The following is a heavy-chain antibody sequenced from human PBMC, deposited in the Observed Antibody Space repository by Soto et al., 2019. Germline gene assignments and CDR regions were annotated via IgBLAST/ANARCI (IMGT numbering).Heavy chain of an antibody. V-gene: IGHV3-33*01. J-gene: IGHJ4*02. Sequence: QVQLVESGGGVVQPGRSLRLSCAASGFTFSGFGMHWVRQAPGKGLEWVAIIWYDGSDKHYADSVKGRFTISRDNSKNTLYLQMNSLRAEATAVYHCAFGNLSYYFDFWGQGTPVTVSS. CDR2: IWYDGSDK. CDR1: GFTFSGFG. CDR3: AFGNLSYYFDF. D-gene: IGHD3-16*01.